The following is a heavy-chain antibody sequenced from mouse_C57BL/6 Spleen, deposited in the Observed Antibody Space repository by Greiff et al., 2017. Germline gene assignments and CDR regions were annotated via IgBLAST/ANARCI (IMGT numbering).Heavy chain of an antibody. CDR1: GFTFSSYA. Sequence: EVQLQESGGGLVKPGGSLKLSCAASGFTFSSYAMSWVRQTPEKGLEWVATISDGGSYTYYPDNVKGRFTISRDNAKNNLYLQMSHLKSEDTAMYYCARVGGTNIGNYFDYWGQGTTLTVSS. J-gene: IGHJ2*01. CDR2: ISDGGSYT. D-gene: IGHD3-1*01. V-gene: IGHV5-4*01. CDR3: ARVGGTNIGNYFDY.